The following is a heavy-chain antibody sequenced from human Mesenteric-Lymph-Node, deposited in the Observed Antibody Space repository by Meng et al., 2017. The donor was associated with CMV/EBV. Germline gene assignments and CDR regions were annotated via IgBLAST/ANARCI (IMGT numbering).Heavy chain of an antibody. J-gene: IGHJ6*02. CDR1: GGSISSSSYY. Sequence: SETLSLTCTVSGGSISSSSYYWGWIRQPPGKGLEWIGEINHSGSTNYNPSLKSRVTISVDTSKNQFSLKLSSVTAADTAVYYCASRRLRVYYYYYYGMDVWGQGTTVTVSS. CDR2: INHSGST. V-gene: IGHV4-39*07. CDR3: ASRRLRVYYYYYYGMDV. D-gene: IGHD4-17*01.